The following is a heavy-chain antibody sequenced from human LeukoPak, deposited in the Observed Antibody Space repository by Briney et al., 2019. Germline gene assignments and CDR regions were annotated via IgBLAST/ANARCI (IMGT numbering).Heavy chain of an antibody. V-gene: IGHV3-7*05. CDR2: IKQDGGQK. J-gene: IGHJ4*02. Sequence: GGSLRPSCAASGFTFTNYWMSWVRQAPGEGLEWVANIKQDGGQKYYMDSVKGRFTISRDNAKNSVYLQMNSLRLEDTAVYFCARIGYSSSSLDYWGQGTLVTVSS. D-gene: IGHD6-6*01. CDR1: GFTFTNYW. CDR3: ARIGYSSSSLDY.